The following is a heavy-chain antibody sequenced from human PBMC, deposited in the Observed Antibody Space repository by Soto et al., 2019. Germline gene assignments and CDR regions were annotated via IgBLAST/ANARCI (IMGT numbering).Heavy chain of an antibody. D-gene: IGHD2-21*02. CDR1: GYTFTSYA. J-gene: IGHJ4*02. Sequence: GASVKVSCKASGYTFTSYAMHWVRQAPGQRLEWMGWINAGNGNTKYSQKFQGRVTITRDTSASTAYMGLSSLRSEDTAVYYCARSIVVVTALDYWGQGTLVTVSS. CDR3: ARSIVVVTALDY. V-gene: IGHV1-3*01. CDR2: INAGNGNT.